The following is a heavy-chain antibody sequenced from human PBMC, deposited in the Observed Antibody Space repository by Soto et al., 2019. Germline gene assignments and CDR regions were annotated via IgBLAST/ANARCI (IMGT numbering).Heavy chain of an antibody. J-gene: IGHJ6*02. CDR1: GFAFRSYA. CDR2: ISYDGCNI. D-gene: IGHD3-16*01. CDR3: AKGILSATIGPYAMDV. V-gene: IGHV3-30*18. Sequence: QVQLVESGGGVVQPGASLRLSCEASGFAFRSYAMHWVRQAPGKGLAWVGVISYDGCNIYYADSVKGRFTTSREKSKNTLYVQVSSLRPEDTAVYYCAKGILSATIGPYAMDVWGQGTTVTVSS.